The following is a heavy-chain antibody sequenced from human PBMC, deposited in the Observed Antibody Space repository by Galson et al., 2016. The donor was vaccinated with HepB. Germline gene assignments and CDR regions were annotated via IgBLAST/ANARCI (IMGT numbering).Heavy chain of an antibody. D-gene: IGHD1-26*01. J-gene: IGHJ2*01. CDR1: GGSIRNYY. CDR2: IYYSGTT. V-gene: IGHV4-59*01. Sequence: SETLSLTCSVSGGSIRNYYWNWIRQPPGRGLEWIGSIYYSGTTAYNPSLQSRVTISLDRSKNQFSLSLSSMTAADTAVYYCAREMSGSQYRNWYSDLWGRGTLVTVSS. CDR3: AREMSGSQYRNWYSDL.